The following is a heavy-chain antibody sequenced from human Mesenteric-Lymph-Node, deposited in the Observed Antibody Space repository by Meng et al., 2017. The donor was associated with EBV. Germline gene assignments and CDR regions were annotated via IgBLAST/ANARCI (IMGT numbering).Heavy chain of an antibody. V-gene: IGHV7-4-1*02. CDR3: ARRPDSSGWSYRH. D-gene: IGHD6-13*01. J-gene: IGHJ1*01. Sequence: QGQLVQSGSELRGPGASGKVSCKASGDSFSRYEISWLRQAPGQGLEWMGWINTITGIPAYAQGLAGRFVFSLDTSVTTAYLHISSLAADDTAVYFCARRPDSSGWSYRHWGQGTLVTVSS. CDR2: INTITGIP. CDR1: GDSFSRYE.